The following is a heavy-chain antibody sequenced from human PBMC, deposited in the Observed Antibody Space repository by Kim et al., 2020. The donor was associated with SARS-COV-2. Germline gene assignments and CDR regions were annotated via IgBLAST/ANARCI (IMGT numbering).Heavy chain of an antibody. CDR2: IDPSDSYT. D-gene: IGHD1-26*01. J-gene: IGHJ5*02. Sequence: GESLKISCKGSGYSFTSYWISWVRQMPGKGLEWMGRIDPSDSYTNYSPSFQGHVTISADKSISTAYLQWSSLKASDTAMYYCAREGYSGRSSTDYNWFDPWGQGTLVTVSS. V-gene: IGHV5-10-1*01. CDR3: AREGYSGRSSTDYNWFDP. CDR1: GYSFTSYW.